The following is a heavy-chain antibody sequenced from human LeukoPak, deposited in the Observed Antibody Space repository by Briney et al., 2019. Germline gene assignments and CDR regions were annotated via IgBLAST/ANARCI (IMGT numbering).Heavy chain of an antibody. CDR1: GYTFTSYG. CDR2: INAGNGNT. V-gene: IGHV1-3*01. CDR3: ARVIRWYYGMDV. D-gene: IGHD2-15*01. Sequence: GASVKVSCKASGYTFTSYGISWVRQAPGQGLEWMGWINAGNGNTKYSQKFQGRVTITRDTSASTAYMELSSLRSEDTAVYYCARVIRWYYGMDVWGQGTTVTVSS. J-gene: IGHJ6*02.